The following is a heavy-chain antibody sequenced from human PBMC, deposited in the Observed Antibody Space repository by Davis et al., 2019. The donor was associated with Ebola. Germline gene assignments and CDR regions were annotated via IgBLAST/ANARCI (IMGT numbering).Heavy chain of an antibody. CDR1: GGTFSSYA. J-gene: IGHJ4*02. CDR2: IIPIFGTA. Sequence: SVKVSCKASGGTFSSYAISWVRQAPGQGLEWMGGIIPIFGTANYAQKFQGRVTITADESTSTAYMELSSLRSEDTAVYYCARDSTYYDILTGYSRSYYFDYWGQGTLVTVSS. CDR3: ARDSTYYDILTGYSRSYYFDY. D-gene: IGHD3-9*01. V-gene: IGHV1-69*13.